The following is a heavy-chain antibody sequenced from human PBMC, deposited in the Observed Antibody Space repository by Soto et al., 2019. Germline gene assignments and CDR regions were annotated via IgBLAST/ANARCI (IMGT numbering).Heavy chain of an antibody. CDR2: ISYSGTT. CDR3: ARGRGYSYGLDP. J-gene: IGHJ5*02. Sequence: PSETLSLTCTVSGDSISSINNYWSWIRQPPGEGLEWIGFISYSGTTSYSPSLKSRVAISLDTSKNQFSLSLNFVTAADTAVYYCARGRGYSYGLDPRAQRSPVTVSS. V-gene: IGHV4-30-4*01. D-gene: IGHD5-18*01. CDR1: GDSISSINNY.